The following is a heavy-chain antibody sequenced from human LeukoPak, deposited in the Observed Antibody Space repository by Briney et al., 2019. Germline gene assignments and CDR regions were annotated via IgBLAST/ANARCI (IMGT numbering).Heavy chain of an antibody. CDR3: ARGGRSAFDV. J-gene: IGHJ3*01. CDR2: IFHIGVT. Sequence: SGTLSLTCAVSGGPISSDHWWSWVRQPPGKSLEWIGEIFHIGVTNYKPSLKSRVSMSVDKSRHQFSLNLRSMTAADTAVYFCARGGRSAFDVWGPGTKVIVSS. V-gene: IGHV4-4*02. CDR1: GGPISSDHW.